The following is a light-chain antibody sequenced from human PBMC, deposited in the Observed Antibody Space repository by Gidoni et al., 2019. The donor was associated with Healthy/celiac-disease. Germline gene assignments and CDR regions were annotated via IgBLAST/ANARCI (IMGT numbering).Light chain of an antibody. CDR2: GAS. V-gene: IGKV3-20*01. Sequence: EIVLTQSPGTLSLSPGERATLSCRASQSVSSSYLAWYQQKPGQAPRLLIYGASSRATGIPDGFSGSGSGTDFTLTISRLEPEDFAVYYCQQYGSSRTFGQGTKVEIK. CDR1: QSVSSSY. J-gene: IGKJ1*01. CDR3: QQYGSSRT.